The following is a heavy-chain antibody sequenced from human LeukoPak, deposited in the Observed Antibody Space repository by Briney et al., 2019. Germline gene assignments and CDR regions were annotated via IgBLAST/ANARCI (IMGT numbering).Heavy chain of an antibody. CDR2: IYTSGST. Sequence: PSETLSLTXTVSGGSISSYYWSWIRQSAGKGLEWLGRIYTSGSTNYNPSLKSRVTMSVDTSKNQFSLKLSSVTAADTAVYYCARDDSGYSYGTFDYWGQGTLVTVSS. CDR3: ARDDSGYSYGTFDY. J-gene: IGHJ4*02. V-gene: IGHV4-4*07. CDR1: GGSISSYY. D-gene: IGHD5-18*01.